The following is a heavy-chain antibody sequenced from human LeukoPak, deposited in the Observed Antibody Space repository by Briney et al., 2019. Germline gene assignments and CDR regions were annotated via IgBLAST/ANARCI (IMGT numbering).Heavy chain of an antibody. D-gene: IGHD3-9*01. CDR1: GGSISGYY. CDR3: ARHPPGLRYFDP. CDR2: IDNSGDT. Sequence: PSETLSLTCTVSGGSISGYYWSWIRQPPGKALEWIAYIDNSGDTNSNPSLKSRVTISVDTSKNQFSLRLNSVTAADTAFYYCARHPPGLRYFDPWGQGTLVTVSS. J-gene: IGHJ5*02. V-gene: IGHV4-59*08.